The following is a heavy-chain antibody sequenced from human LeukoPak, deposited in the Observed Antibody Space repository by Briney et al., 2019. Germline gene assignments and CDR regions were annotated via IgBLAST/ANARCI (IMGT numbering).Heavy chain of an antibody. CDR2: ISSDGSNK. D-gene: IGHD6-19*01. J-gene: IGHJ4*02. Sequence: GGSLRLSCAASGFTFSSHLMHWVRQAPGKGLEWVAVISSDGSNKFYADSVKGRFTISRDNSKNTLYLQMVSLRAEDTAVYYCAKGYSGWSLDYWGQGTLVTVSS. CDR3: AKGYSGWSLDY. CDR1: GFTFSSHL. V-gene: IGHV3-30*18.